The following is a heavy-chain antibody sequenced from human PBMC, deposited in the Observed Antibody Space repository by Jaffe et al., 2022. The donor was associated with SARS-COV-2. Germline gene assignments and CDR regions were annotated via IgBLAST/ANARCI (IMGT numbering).Heavy chain of an antibody. V-gene: IGHV4-61*02. Sequence: QVQLQESGPGLVKPSQTLSLTCTVSGGSISSGSYYWSWIRQPAGKGLEWIGRIYTSGSTNYNPSLKSRVTISVDTSKNQFSLKLSSVTAADTAVYYCASYRDGFSSGYFYYWGQGTLVTVSS. CDR1: GGSISSGSYY. J-gene: IGHJ4*02. CDR3: ASYRDGFSSGYFYY. CDR2: IYTSGST. D-gene: IGHD3-10*01.